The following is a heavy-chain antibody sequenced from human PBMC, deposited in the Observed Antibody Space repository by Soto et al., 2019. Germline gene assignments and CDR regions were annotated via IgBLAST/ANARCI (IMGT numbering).Heavy chain of an antibody. CDR2: TYYRSKWYN. CDR1: GDSVSSNSAA. V-gene: IGHV6-1*01. Sequence: SQTLSLTCAISGDSVSSNSAAWNWIRQSPSRGLEWLGRTYYRSKWYNDYAVSVKSRITINPDTSKNQFSLQLNSVTPEDTAVYYCARDPHCSGGSCYKGNWFDPWGQGTLVTVSS. CDR3: ARDPHCSGGSCYKGNWFDP. J-gene: IGHJ5*02. D-gene: IGHD2-15*01.